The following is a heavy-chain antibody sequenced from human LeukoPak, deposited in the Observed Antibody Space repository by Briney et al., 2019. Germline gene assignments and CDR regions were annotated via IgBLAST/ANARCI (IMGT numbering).Heavy chain of an antibody. J-gene: IGHJ4*02. D-gene: IGHD3-16*01. Sequence: GGSLRLSCAASGFTFSSFGMHWVRQAPGKGLEWVAFIRNDGSIKYYADSVQGRFTISRDNSKNTLYLQMNSLRPEDTAVYYCAEDWCNSWGSYFDYWGQGTLVTVSS. CDR2: IRNDGSIK. V-gene: IGHV3-30*02. CDR1: GFTFSSFG. CDR3: AEDWCNSWGSYFDY.